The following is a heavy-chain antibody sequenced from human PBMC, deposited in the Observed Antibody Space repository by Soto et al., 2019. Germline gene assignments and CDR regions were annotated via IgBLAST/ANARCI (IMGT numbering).Heavy chain of an antibody. D-gene: IGHD3-10*01. CDR1: GFTFSNFA. V-gene: IGHV3-23*01. CDR2: ISGTDDYT. Sequence: GGSLRLSCAASGFTFSNFAMTWVRQAPGEGLEWVSSISGTDDYTYYADSVKGRFTISRDNALNTLFLHMNNLRAGATAVYYFPRGVGNYPSGIRPFSTPWGLGTLAT. CDR3: PRGVGNYPSGIRPFSTP. J-gene: IGHJ5*02.